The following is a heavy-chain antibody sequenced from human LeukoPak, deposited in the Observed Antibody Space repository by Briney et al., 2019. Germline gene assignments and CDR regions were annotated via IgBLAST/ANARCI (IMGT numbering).Heavy chain of an antibody. Sequence: KPSETLSLTCAVYGGSFSGYYWSWIRQPPGKGLEWIGEINHSGSTNYNPSLKSRVTISVDTSKNQFSLKLSSVTAADTAVYYCARIYDSSCYYRLRYYYYMDVWGKGTTVTVSS. V-gene: IGHV4-34*01. D-gene: IGHD3-22*01. CDR1: GGSFSGYY. CDR2: INHSGST. J-gene: IGHJ6*03. CDR3: ARIYDSSCYYRLRYYYYMDV.